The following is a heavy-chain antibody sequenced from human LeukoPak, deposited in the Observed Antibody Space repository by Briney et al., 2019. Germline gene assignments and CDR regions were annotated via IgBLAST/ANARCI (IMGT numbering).Heavy chain of an antibody. V-gene: IGHV3-30*02. CDR2: IRYDGSNK. CDR1: GFTFSSYG. CDR3: AKDRGSRSGWYWFDP. D-gene: IGHD6-19*01. J-gene: IGHJ5*02. Sequence: GGSLRLSCAASGFTFSSYGMHWVRQAPGKGLEWVAFIRYDGSNKYYADSVKGRFTISRDNSKNTLYLQMNSLRAEDTAVYYRAKDRGSRSGWYWFDPWGQGTLVTVSS.